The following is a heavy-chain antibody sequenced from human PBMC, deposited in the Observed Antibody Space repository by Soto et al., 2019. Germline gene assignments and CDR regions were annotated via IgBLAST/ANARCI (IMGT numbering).Heavy chain of an antibody. J-gene: IGHJ4*02. Sequence: GGSLRLSCAASGFTFSSYWMHWVRQAPGKGLVWVSRINSDGSSTSYADSVKGRFTISRDNAKNTLYLQMNSLRAEDTAVYYCAREWGYCSGGSCYSGEFFDYWGQGTLVTVSS. CDR1: GFTFSSYW. D-gene: IGHD2-15*01. CDR2: INSDGSST. V-gene: IGHV3-74*01. CDR3: AREWGYCSGGSCYSGEFFDY.